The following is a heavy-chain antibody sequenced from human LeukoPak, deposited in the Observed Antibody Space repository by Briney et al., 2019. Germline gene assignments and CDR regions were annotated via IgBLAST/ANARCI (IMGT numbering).Heavy chain of an antibody. D-gene: IGHD5-12*01. CDR2: ISSSGGTT. J-gene: IGHJ4*02. CDR1: GFPFSSFE. CDR3: ARDFGIVDNRFDY. V-gene: IGHV3-48*03. Sequence: GGSLRLSCAASGFPFSSFEMNWVRQAPGQGLEWVAYISSSGGTTYYADSVKGRFTISRDNAKNLVYLRMNSLRVEDTAVYYCARDFGIVDNRFDYWGQGALVTVSS.